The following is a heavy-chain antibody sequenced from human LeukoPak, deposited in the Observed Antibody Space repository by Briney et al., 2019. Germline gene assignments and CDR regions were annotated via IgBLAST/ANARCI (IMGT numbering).Heavy chain of an antibody. CDR2: INPNSGGT. CDR1: GYTFTGYY. J-gene: IGHJ4*02. V-gene: IGHV1-2*06. Sequence: ASVKVSCKASGYTFTGYYMHWVRQAPGQGLEWMGRINPNSGGTSYAQKFQGRVTMTRDTSISTAYMELSRLRSDDTAVYYCARDSRVLWFGELLVEWYFDYWGQGTLVTVSS. D-gene: IGHD3-10*01. CDR3: ARDSRVLWFGELLVEWYFDY.